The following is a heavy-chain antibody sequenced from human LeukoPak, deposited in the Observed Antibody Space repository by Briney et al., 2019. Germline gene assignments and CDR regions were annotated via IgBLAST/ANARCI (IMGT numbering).Heavy chain of an antibody. D-gene: IGHD2-2*01. J-gene: IGHJ4*02. V-gene: IGHV3-30*18. CDR1: GFTFSSYG. CDR3: AKRLFTQYCSTTSCYPIDY. Sequence: GGSLRLSCVASGFTFSSYGMDWVRQAPGKGLEWVAIMSYDGSNKYYADSVKGRFTISRDNSKNTLFLQMNSLRAEDTAVYYCAKRLFTQYCSTTSCYPIDYWGQGTLVTVSS. CDR2: MSYDGSNK.